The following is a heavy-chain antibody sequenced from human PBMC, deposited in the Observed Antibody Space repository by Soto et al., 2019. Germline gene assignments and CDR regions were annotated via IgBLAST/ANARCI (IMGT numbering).Heavy chain of an antibody. V-gene: IGHV4-30-2*05. CDR1: GGSISSGGYS. CDR2: IYHSGSI. J-gene: IGHJ6*02. Sequence: SETLSLTCAVSGGSISSGGYSWSWIRQPPGKGLEWIGYIYHSGSIYYNPSLKSRVTISVDTSKNQFSLKLSSVTAADTAVYYCARGGRRSPGMDVWGQGTTVTVSS. CDR3: ARGGRRSPGMDV.